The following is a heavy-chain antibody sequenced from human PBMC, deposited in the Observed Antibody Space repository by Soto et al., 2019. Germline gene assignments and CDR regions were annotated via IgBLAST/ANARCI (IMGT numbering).Heavy chain of an antibody. D-gene: IGHD1-26*01. Sequence: SETLSLTCTVSGGSISSNYYYWGWIRQPPGKGLEWIGSIYYSGSTYYNPSLKSRVTISVDTSKNQFSLKLSSVTAADTAVYYCARPSGRYLYYFDYWGQGTLVTVSS. J-gene: IGHJ4*02. CDR2: IYYSGST. CDR3: ARPSGRYLYYFDY. V-gene: IGHV4-39*01. CDR1: GGSISSNYYY.